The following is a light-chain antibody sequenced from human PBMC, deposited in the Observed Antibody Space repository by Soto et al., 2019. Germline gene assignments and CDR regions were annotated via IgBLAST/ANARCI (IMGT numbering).Light chain of an antibody. Sequence: EIVLTQLPATPSLSSGERGTLSCGARQSVSSNYLAWYQQKPGLAPRLLIYDASNRATGIPDRFSGSVSGTDFTLTIRRLEPQDFALYYCQQYDSSSQVTFGGGTKVDI. CDR1: QSVSSNY. V-gene: IGKV3D-20*01. CDR3: QQYDSSSQVT. J-gene: IGKJ4*01. CDR2: DAS.